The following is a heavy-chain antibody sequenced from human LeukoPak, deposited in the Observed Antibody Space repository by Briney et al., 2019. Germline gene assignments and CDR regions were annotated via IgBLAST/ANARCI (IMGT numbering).Heavy chain of an antibody. V-gene: IGHV1-8*03. CDR3: ARGEAVAGTGDY. Sequence: ASVKVSCKASGYTFTSYDINWVRQATGQGLEWMGWMNPNSGNTGYAQKFQGRFTITRNTSISTAYMELSSLRSEDTAVYYVARGEAVAGTGDYWGQVTLVTVSS. CDR1: GYTFTSYD. J-gene: IGHJ4*02. CDR2: MNPNSGNT. D-gene: IGHD6-19*01.